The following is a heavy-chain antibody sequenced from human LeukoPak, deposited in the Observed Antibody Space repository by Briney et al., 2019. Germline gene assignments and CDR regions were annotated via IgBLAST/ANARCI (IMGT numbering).Heavy chain of an antibody. CDR3: ARIGGEDYGDVRGWFDP. D-gene: IGHD4-17*01. CDR1: GFTLSSYS. J-gene: IGHJ5*02. CDR2: INSPSSCI. V-gene: IGHV3-21*01. Sequence: PLGSLRLSCAASGFTLSSYSMDSVPQAPGEGLGWVSSINSPSSCIYSADSVKGRFTISRDNAKNTLYLQMNSLRAEDTAGCDCARIGGEDYGDVRGWFDPGSEGTPLTVSS.